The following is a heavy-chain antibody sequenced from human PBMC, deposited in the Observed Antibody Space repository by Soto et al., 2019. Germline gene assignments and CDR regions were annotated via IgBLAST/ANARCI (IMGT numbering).Heavy chain of an antibody. V-gene: IGHV1-18*04. CDR1: GYTFTSYG. CDR2: ISAYNGNT. D-gene: IGHD3-3*01. CDR3: ARDYDLWSGYSHWFDP. J-gene: IGHJ5*02. Sequence: ASVKVSCKASGYTFTSYGISWVRQAPAQGLEGMGWISAYNGNTNYAQKHQGRVTMTTDTSTSTAYMELRSLRSDDTAVYYCARDYDLWSGYSHWFDPWGQGTLVTVSS.